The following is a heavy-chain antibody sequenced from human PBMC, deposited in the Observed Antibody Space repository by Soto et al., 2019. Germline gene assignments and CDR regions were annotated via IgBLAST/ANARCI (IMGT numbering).Heavy chain of an antibody. V-gene: IGHV1-18*01. CDR3: AGVGGGDHIPTPFDY. Sequence: QVQLVQSGAEVKKPGASVKVSCKASGYTFTSYGISWVRQAPGQGLEWMGWISAYNGNTNYAQKLQGRVTMTTDTSTGTGYMELGSLRSDDTAVYYWAGVGGGDHIPTPFDYWGQGTLVTVSS. J-gene: IGHJ4*02. D-gene: IGHD2-21*01. CDR2: ISAYNGNT. CDR1: GYTFTSYG.